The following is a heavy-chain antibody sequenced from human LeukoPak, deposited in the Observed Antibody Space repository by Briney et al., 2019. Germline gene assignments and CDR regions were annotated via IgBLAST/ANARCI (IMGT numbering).Heavy chain of an antibody. CDR2: IFHSGST. CDR1: SGSIFNNNW. Sequence: PSETLSLTCTVSSGSIFNNNWWSWVRQPPGKGLEWIGQIFHSGSTSYSPSLKSRVTISMDKSKDQISLRLTSVTAADTAVYYCARDAYGGNSWGWFDPWGQGTLVTVSS. J-gene: IGHJ5*02. V-gene: IGHV4-4*02. CDR3: ARDAYGGNSWGWFDP. D-gene: IGHD4-23*01.